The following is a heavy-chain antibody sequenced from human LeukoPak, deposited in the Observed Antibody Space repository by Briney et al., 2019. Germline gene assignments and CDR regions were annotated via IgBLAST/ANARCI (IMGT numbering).Heavy chain of an antibody. V-gene: IGHV3-66*02. CDR2: IYSGGST. D-gene: IGHD2-15*01. J-gene: IGHJ3*02. CDR1: GFTFSSNY. Sequence: PGGSLRLSCAASGFTFSSNYMSWVRQAPGKGLEGVSVIYSGGSTYYSDSVKGRLTISRENSKKTLYLQMNSLRAEDTAVYYCARDSFGYWRAFDIWGQGTMVTVSS. CDR3: ARDSFGYWRAFDI.